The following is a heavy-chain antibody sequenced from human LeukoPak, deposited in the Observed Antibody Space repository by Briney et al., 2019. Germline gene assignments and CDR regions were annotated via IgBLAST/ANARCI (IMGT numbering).Heavy chain of an antibody. CDR1: GGSISSYY. J-gene: IGHJ3*02. V-gene: IGHV4-59*01. Sequence: SETLSLTCTVSGGSISSYYWSWIRQPPGKGLEWIWYIYYSGSTNYNPSLKSRVTISADTSKNQFSLKLSSVTAADTAVYYCARLLMTTVTLDAFDIWGQGTMVTVSS. CDR3: ARLLMTTVTLDAFDI. CDR2: IYYSGST. D-gene: IGHD4-17*01.